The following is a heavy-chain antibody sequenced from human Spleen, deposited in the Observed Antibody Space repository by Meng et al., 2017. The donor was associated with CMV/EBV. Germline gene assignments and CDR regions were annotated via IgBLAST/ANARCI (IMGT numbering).Heavy chain of an antibody. J-gene: IGHJ4*02. CDR1: GGSISSYY. CDR2: IYYSGST. V-gene: IGHV4-59*01. D-gene: IGHD1-26*01. Sequence: SETLSLTCTVSGGSISSYYWSWIRQPPGKGLEWIGYIYYSGSTNYNPSLQSRVTISVTTSKKHSSLRLRSVTAADTAVYYWARERRYSGSYGPVGYDFWGQGTLVTVSS. CDR3: ARERRYSGSYGPVGYDF.